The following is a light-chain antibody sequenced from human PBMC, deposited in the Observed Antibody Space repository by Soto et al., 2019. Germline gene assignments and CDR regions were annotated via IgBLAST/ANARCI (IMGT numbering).Light chain of an antibody. CDR2: DAS. V-gene: IGKV3-11*01. Sequence: EIVLTQSPATLSLSPGERATLSCRASQTLSNYLAWYQQKPGRAPRILIYDASNRATDIPARFSGSGSGTDFTLTISSLEPDDFAVYYCHQRSNWPRTFGQGTKVEIK. CDR1: QTLSNY. J-gene: IGKJ1*01. CDR3: HQRSNWPRT.